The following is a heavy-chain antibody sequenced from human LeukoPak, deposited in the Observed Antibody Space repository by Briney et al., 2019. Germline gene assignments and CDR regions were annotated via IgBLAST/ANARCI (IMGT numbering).Heavy chain of an antibody. J-gene: IGHJ4*02. CDR3: AIIAVAGTGDY. V-gene: IGHV7-4-1*02. CDR2: INTSTGNP. CDR1: GGTFSSYA. Sequence: ASVKVSCKASGGTFSSYAISWVRQAPGQGLEWMGWINTSTGNPTYAQGFTGRFVFSLDTSVSTAYLQISSLKAEDTAVYYCAIIAVAGTGDYWGQGTLVTVSS. D-gene: IGHD6-19*01.